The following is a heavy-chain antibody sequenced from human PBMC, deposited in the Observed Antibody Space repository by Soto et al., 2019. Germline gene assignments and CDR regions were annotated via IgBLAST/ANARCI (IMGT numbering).Heavy chain of an antibody. CDR3: ATSQKGYNWNYFDH. V-gene: IGHV4-39*01. CDR2: VFYTGFT. Sequence: ETLSLTCAVSGSSISGSYYYWAWLRQSPGKGPEWIGSVFYTGFTSYNPSLESRVSVSVDTSKSQFSLKLSAVTAADTAVYYCATSQKGYNWNYFDHWGQGALVTVSS. CDR1: GSSISGSYYY. D-gene: IGHD1-20*01. J-gene: IGHJ4*02.